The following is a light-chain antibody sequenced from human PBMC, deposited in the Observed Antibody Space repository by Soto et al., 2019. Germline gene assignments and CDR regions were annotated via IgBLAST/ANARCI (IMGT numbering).Light chain of an antibody. J-gene: IGKJ1*01. CDR3: QQYDDSMT. CDR1: QTVLYSSNNKNY. V-gene: IGKV4-1*01. CDR2: GAS. Sequence: DIVLTQSSDSLAVSLGERATINCKSRQTVLYSSNNKNYLAWHQQKPGPXPXXLIYGASTRATGIPDRFSGSGSGTEFTLTISRLEPEDFAVYHCQQYDDSMTFGQGTKVDIK.